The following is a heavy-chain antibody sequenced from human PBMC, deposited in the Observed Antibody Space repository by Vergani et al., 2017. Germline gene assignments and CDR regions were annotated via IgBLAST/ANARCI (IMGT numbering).Heavy chain of an antibody. CDR2: IRYDGSDK. Sequence: QLQLVESGGGVVQPGGSLRLSCVASGFTFNAYGMHWVRQAPGKGLEWLAFIRYDGSDKYYSEFLKGRFTISRDNSKNSLYLQMNSLRAEDTAVYYCATRGRSSWYSFDYWGQGTLVTVSS. CDR1: GFTFNAYG. J-gene: IGHJ4*02. V-gene: IGHV3-30*02. D-gene: IGHD6-13*01. CDR3: ATRGRSSWYSFDY.